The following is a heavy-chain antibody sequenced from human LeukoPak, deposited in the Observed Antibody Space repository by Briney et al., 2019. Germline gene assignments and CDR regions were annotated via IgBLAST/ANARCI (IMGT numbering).Heavy chain of an antibody. CDR2: INHSGST. V-gene: IGHV4-34*01. CDR3: ARAGAVAATGRFDY. J-gene: IGHJ4*02. Sequence: PSETLSLTCAVYGGSFSGYYWSWIRQPPGEGLEWIGEINHSGSTNYNPSLKSRVTISVDTSKNQFSLKLSSVTAADTAVYYCARAGAVAATGRFDYWGQGTLVTVSS. D-gene: IGHD6-25*01. CDR1: GGSFSGYY.